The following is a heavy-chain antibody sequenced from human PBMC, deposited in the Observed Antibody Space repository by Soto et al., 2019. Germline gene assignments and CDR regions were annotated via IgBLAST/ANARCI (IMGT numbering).Heavy chain of an antibody. V-gene: IGHV4-39*01. D-gene: IGHD3-10*01. Sequence: SETLSLTCTVSGGSISSSSYYWGWIRQPPGKGLEWIGGIYYSGSTYYNPSLKSRVTISVDTSKNQFSLKLSSVTAADTAVYYCASIRRAYYYGSGSLHYYYMDVWGKGTTVTVS. CDR3: ASIRRAYYYGSGSLHYYYMDV. J-gene: IGHJ6*03. CDR1: GGSISSSSYY. CDR2: IYYSGST.